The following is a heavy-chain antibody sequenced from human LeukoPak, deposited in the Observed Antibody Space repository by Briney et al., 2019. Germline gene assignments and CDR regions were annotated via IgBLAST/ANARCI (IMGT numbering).Heavy chain of an antibody. CDR3: ARDSDSSGYHY. J-gene: IGHJ4*02. CDR1: GATFSSYA. Sequence: SVKLSCKASGATFSSYAISWVRQAPGQGLEWMGAIIPIFGTANYAQTLQGRVTITTDESTSTAYMELTSLRSEDTAVYYCARDSDSSGYHYWGQETLVTVSS. D-gene: IGHD3-22*01. V-gene: IGHV1-69*05. CDR2: IIPIFGTA.